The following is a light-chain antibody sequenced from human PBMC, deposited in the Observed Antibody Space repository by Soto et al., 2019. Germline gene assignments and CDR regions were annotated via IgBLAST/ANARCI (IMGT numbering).Light chain of an antibody. Sequence: DIQMTQSPASLFGSVGDRVTITCQASQDISTSVNWYQQKPGKAPKLLLSAASTMATGDPVRFSGSGSGTDFAFIISSLQPEDVAAYFCQQYGSLLITFGQGTRLEIK. CDR1: QDISTS. CDR3: QQYGSLLIT. J-gene: IGKJ5*01. V-gene: IGKV1-33*01. CDR2: AAS.